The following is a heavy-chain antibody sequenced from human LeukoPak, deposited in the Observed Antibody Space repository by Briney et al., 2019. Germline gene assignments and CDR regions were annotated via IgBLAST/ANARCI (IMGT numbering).Heavy chain of an antibody. Sequence: ASLPDTCKTSGYSFTTYGVTWVRLAPGRGLGWVGWISPYNNNRKYGHNLEGRVTLTTDTSTNTVHMELRSLRSDDTALYYCATGISSFGHWG. CDR3: ATGISSFGH. J-gene: IGHJ1*01. CDR2: ISPYNNNR. D-gene: IGHD2-15*01. CDR1: GYSFTTYG. V-gene: IGHV1-18*04.